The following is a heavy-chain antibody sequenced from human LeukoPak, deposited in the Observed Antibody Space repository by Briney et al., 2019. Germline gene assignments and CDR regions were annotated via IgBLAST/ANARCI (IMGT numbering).Heavy chain of an antibody. CDR2: ISGSGGRS. Sequence: PEGSLRISCATSGFTFTAYPMAWVRQAPGKGLEWVSSISGSGGRSDYAESVRGRFTISSDSSSNTLCLQMDSLRGDDTAVYYCAKVNNHGYNDYWGQGTLVTVSS. V-gene: IGHV3-23*01. J-gene: IGHJ4*02. CDR3: AKVNNHGYNDY. CDR1: GFTFTAYP. D-gene: IGHD5-18*01.